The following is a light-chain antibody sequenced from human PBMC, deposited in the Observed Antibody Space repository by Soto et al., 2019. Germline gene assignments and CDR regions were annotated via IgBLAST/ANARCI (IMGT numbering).Light chain of an antibody. CDR2: EVN. V-gene: IGLV2-14*03. CDR1: SSDVGAYIY. J-gene: IGLJ1*01. CDR3: SAYSDIDTKV. Sequence: QSALTQPASVSGSPGQSITISCGGTSSDVGAYIYVSWYQQFPGKAPKLILYEVNNRPSGVSNRFSGSKSGTTASLTISGLQPEEEADYYCSAYSDIDTKVFGTGTKLTVL.